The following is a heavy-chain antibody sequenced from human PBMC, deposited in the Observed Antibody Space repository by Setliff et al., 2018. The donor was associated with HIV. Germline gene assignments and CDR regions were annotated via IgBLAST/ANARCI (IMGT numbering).Heavy chain of an antibody. CDR1: GFIFTHYY. J-gene: IGHJ5*02. CDR3: ARGGALLWFGESRKNWFDP. CDR2: MNPNSGNT. Sequence: ASVKVSCKASGFIFTHYYIHWVRQATGQGLEWMGWMNPNSGNTGYAQKFQGRVIMTRNTSISTAYMELSSLRSEDTAVYYCARGGALLWFGESRKNWFDPWGQGTLVTVSS. V-gene: IGHV1-8*02. D-gene: IGHD3-10*01.